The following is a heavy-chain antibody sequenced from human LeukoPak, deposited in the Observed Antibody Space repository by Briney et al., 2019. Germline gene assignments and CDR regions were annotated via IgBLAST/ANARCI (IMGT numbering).Heavy chain of an antibody. CDR3: ARGACSSTSCYMTDY. CDR1: GYTFTGYY. J-gene: IGHJ4*02. V-gene: IGHV1-2*02. D-gene: IGHD2-2*02. Sequence: ASVTVSCKASGYTFTGYYMHWVRQAPGQGLGWMGWINTNSGGTNYAQKFHGRVTMTRDTPISTAYMELNRLRSDDTAVYYCARGACSSTSCYMTDYWGQGTLVTVSS. CDR2: INTNSGGT.